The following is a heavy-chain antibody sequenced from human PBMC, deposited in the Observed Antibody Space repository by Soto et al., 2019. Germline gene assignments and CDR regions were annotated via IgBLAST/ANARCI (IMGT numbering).Heavy chain of an antibody. CDR1: GYSISSGYY. CDR3: AKSPEAPRWLQPVTRWKFSNLYYFDY. V-gene: IGHV4-38-2*01. CDR2: IYHGGST. J-gene: IGHJ4*02. D-gene: IGHD5-12*01. Sequence: SETLSLTCAVSGYSISSGYYWGWLRQPPGKGLEWIGSIYHGGSTYYNPSLNSRVTLSIDMTNNHVSLILNSVTAADTAVYYCAKSPEAPRWLQPVTRWKFSNLYYFDYWGQGTLVTSPQ.